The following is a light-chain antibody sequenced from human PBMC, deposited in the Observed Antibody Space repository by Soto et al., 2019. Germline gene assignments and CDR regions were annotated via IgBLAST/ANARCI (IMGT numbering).Light chain of an antibody. V-gene: IGKV3-20*01. CDR3: QHYGSSPYT. CDR2: AAS. CDR1: QSVSSSY. Sequence: EIVLTQSPGTLSLSPGERATLSCRASQSVSSSYLGWYKQKPGQAPRLLIYAASSRATGIPDRFSGSVSATDFTLTISRLETEDFAVYYCQHYGSSPYTFGQGTKLEIK. J-gene: IGKJ2*01.